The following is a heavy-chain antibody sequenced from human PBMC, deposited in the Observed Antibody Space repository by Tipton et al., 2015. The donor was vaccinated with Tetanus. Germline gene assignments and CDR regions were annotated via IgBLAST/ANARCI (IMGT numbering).Heavy chain of an antibody. Sequence: TLSLTCTVSGGSVSSYYWTWFRQPPGKRLEWIGFVSSSGNSNYSPSLTGRVSMSLDTSKQQFSLSLTSATAADTAVYFCARLFNWGSDYFFFDLWGRGTLVTVSS. V-gene: IGHV4-4*07. CDR2: VSSSGNS. J-gene: IGHJ2*01. CDR1: GGSVSSYY. CDR3: ARLFNWGSDYFFFDL. D-gene: IGHD2/OR15-2a*01.